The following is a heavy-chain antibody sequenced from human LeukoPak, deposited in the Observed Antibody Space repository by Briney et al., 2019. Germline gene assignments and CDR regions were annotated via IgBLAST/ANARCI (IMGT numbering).Heavy chain of an antibody. V-gene: IGHV4-4*02. Sequence: PSGTLSLTCAVSGASINSSNWWSWVRQSPGKGLEWIGEIYHSGSTNYNPSLKSRVTISVDKSKNQFSLKVTSVTAADTAMYYCARGIYGSGDLFDYWGQGTLVTVSS. CDR3: ARGIYGSGDLFDY. J-gene: IGHJ4*02. D-gene: IGHD3-10*01. CDR2: IYHSGST. CDR1: GASINSSNW.